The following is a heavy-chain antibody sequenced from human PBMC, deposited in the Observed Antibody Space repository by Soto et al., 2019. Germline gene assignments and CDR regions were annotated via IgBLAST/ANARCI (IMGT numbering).Heavy chain of an antibody. CDR3: ARGGHVVVVTAALDY. CDR1: GYTFNNYG. CDR2: ISAYNGNT. Sequence: ASVKVSCKASGYTFNNYGISWVRQAPGQGLEWMGWISAYNGNTNYAQRFQGRVTMTRDTSTSTLYMELTSLTSDDTAIYYCARGGHVVVVTAALDYWGQGTLVTVSS. J-gene: IGHJ4*02. D-gene: IGHD2-21*02. V-gene: IGHV1-18*01.